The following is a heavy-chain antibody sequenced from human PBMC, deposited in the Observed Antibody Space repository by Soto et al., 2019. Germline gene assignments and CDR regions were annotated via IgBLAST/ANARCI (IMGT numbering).Heavy chain of an antibody. V-gene: IGHV4-59*01. J-gene: IGHJ6*02. CDR1: GGSINNYY. D-gene: IGHD3-16*01. Sequence: PSETLSLTCTVSGGSINNYYWSWIRQPPGKGLEWIGYIYYTGNTNYNPSLKNRVTISVDTSKNQVSLKLRSVTAADTAMYYCARDQGVQGDYYGMDVWGQGTTVTVSS. CDR3: ARDQGVQGDYYGMDV. CDR2: IYYTGNT.